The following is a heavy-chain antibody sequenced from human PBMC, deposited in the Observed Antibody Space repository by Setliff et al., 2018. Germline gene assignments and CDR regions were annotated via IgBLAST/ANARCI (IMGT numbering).Heavy chain of an antibody. D-gene: IGHD5-12*01. Sequence: SETLSLTCNVSGGSINSRSYFWGWIRQSPGKGLEWIGNTYYSGDAYYNPSLKSRVTISVDTSRNQFSLKLSSVTAADTALYYCARESRFGYSGYDCAFDYWGQGMLVTVSS. CDR1: GGSINSRSYF. V-gene: IGHV4-39*02. CDR3: ARESRFGYSGYDCAFDY. CDR2: TYYSGDA. J-gene: IGHJ4*02.